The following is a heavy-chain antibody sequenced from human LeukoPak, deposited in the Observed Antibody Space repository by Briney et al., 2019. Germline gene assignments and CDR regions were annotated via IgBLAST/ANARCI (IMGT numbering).Heavy chain of an antibody. CDR1: GVTFSSYA. Sequence: PGASLTLSCAASGVTFSSYAMSWVRQAPGKGLEWVSAISGSGGSTYYADSVKGRFTSARDNSKNTLYLQMNSLRAEDTAVYYGAKDPRIQLWFVRASGSYYGMDVWGQGTTVTVS. CDR2: ISGSGGST. CDR3: AKDPRIQLWFVRASGSYYGMDV. V-gene: IGHV3-23*01. D-gene: IGHD5-18*01. J-gene: IGHJ6*01.